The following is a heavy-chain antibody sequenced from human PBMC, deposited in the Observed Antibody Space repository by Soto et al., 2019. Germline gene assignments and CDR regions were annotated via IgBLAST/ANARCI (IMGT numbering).Heavy chain of an antibody. Sequence: ASVKVSCKTSGYTFTNFGISWVRQAPGQGLEWMGWINTYNGNTNYAQKLQGRVTMTTDTSTSTAYMELRSLRSDDTAVYYCARDLSPYGDYVGFDYWGQGTLVTVSS. CDR2: INTYNGNT. D-gene: IGHD4-17*01. J-gene: IGHJ4*02. CDR1: GYTFTNFG. V-gene: IGHV1-18*01. CDR3: ARDLSPYGDYVGFDY.